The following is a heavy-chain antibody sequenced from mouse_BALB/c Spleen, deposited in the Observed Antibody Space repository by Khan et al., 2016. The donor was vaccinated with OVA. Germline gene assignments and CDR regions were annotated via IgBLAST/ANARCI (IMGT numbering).Heavy chain of an antibody. CDR2: ISSDGDYT. J-gene: IGHJ3*01. CDR1: GFTFSTYA. CDR3: ARSPYGNFAH. V-gene: IGHV5-9-3*01. D-gene: IGHD2-1*01. Sequence: EVQLVESGGGLVKPGGSLKLSCAASGFTFSTYAMSWVRQTPEKRLEWVATISSDGDYTYYPDNVTGRFTISRDNAKNTLYLQMSSLRSEDTAMYYCARSPYGNFAHWGQGTLGTVSA.